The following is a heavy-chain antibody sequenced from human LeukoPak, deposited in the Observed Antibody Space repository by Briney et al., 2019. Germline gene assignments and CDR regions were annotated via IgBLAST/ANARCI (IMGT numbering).Heavy chain of an antibody. D-gene: IGHD1-14*01. J-gene: IGHJ4*02. CDR2: IYHSGTT. CDR1: GYSISSGYY. V-gene: IGHV4-38-2*02. CDR3: AREPGGNHK. Sequence: TSETLSLTCTVSGYSISSGYYWSWIRQPPGKGLEWIASIYHSGTTYYNPSLKSRVTISVDTSKNQFSLKLNSVTAADTALYYCAREPGGNHKWGQGTLVTVSS.